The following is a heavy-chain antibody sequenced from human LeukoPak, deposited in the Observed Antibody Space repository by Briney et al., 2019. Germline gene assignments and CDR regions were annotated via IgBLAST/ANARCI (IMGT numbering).Heavy chain of an antibody. V-gene: IGHV3-23*01. CDR3: TKWSGFGDD. CDR1: GFIFSSNS. CDR2: ISGSGDST. Sequence: GGSLRLSCAASGFIFSSNSMTWVRQTPGKGLEWVSGISGSGDSTFYADSVKGRFTISRDNSRNTLYLQMPSLRPEDTAVYYCTKWSGFGDDWGQGTLVTVSS. J-gene: IGHJ4*02. D-gene: IGHD3-10*01.